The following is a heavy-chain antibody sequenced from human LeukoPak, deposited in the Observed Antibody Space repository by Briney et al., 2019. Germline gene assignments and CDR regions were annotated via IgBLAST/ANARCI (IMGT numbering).Heavy chain of an antibody. CDR2: ISTSGST. CDR1: GGSISSGTFY. Sequence: SETLSLTCTVSGGSISSGTFYWSWIRQPAGKGLEWIGHISTSGSTTYNPSLKSRVTMSLDTSKKQISLRLTSVTAADTAVYYCARDREWVVRFCDYWGHGTLVTVSS. D-gene: IGHD6-19*01. V-gene: IGHV4-61*09. J-gene: IGHJ4*01. CDR3: ARDREWVVRFCDY.